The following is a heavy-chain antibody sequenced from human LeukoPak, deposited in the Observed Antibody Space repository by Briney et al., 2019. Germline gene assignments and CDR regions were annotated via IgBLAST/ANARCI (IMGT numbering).Heavy chain of an antibody. J-gene: IGHJ6*02. V-gene: IGHV3-23*01. CDR1: GFTFSSYA. CDR3: AKARTTDRYCSSTSCKRPYYYYGMDV. D-gene: IGHD2-2*01. Sequence: PGGSLRLSCAASGFTFSSYAMSWVRQAPGKGLEWVSAISGSGGSTYYADSVNGRFTISRDNSKNTLYLQMNSLRAEDTAVYYCAKARTTDRYCSSTSCKRPYYYYGMDVWGQGTTVTVSS. CDR2: ISGSGGST.